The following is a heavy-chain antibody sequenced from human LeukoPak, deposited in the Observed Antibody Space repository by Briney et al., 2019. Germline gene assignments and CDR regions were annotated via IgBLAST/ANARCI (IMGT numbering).Heavy chain of an antibody. Sequence: SETLSLTCTVSGGSISSYYWSWIRQPPGRGLEWIGYIYYSGSTNYNPSLKSRVTISVDTSKNQFSLKLSSVTAADTAVYYCARGSPYGHDRWGQGTLVTVSS. V-gene: IGHV4-59*01. D-gene: IGHD3-10*01. J-gene: IGHJ5*02. CDR2: IYYSGST. CDR3: ARGSPYGHDR. CDR1: GGSISSYY.